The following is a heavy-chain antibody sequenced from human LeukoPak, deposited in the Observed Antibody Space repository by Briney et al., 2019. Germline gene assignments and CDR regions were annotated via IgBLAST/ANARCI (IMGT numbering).Heavy chain of an antibody. CDR2: IAVTPDGPAT. V-gene: IGHV3-15*04. D-gene: IGHD6-6*01. CDR1: GFTFNLAW. CDR3: VWSSTWDKRFYLDQ. Sequence: GGSERLFCAASGFTFNLAWMSWVRQTPGKGLQWVARIAVTPDGPATDYATPVRGRFTISRDDSRNMVYLQMSSLRTDDTAVYYCVWSSTWDKRFYLDQWGQGTLVTVSS. J-gene: IGHJ4*02.